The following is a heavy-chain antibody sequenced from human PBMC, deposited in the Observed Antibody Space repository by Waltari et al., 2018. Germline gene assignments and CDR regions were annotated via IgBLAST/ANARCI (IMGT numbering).Heavy chain of an antibody. D-gene: IGHD3-10*01. CDR2: IIPTCGTA. CDR3: AGAKRVREAAFDI. CDR1: GGTFSSYA. J-gene: IGHJ3*02. Sequence: QVQLVQSGAEVKKPGSSVKVSCKASGGTFSSYAISWVRQAPGQGLEWMGRIIPTCGTANYDQKFQGRVTITADKSTSTAYMELSSLRSEDTAVYYCAGAKRVREAAFDIWGQGTMVTVSS. V-gene: IGHV1-69*08.